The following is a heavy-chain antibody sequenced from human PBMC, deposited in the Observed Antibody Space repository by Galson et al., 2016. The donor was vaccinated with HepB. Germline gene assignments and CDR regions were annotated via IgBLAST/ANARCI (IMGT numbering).Heavy chain of an antibody. V-gene: IGHV6-1*01. CDR2: TYYRAKWYK. CDR1: GDSVPTDSAT. CDR3: ARATANWDGGGDNWFDP. D-gene: IGHD7-27*01. Sequence: CAISGDSVPTDSATWNWIRQSPSRGLEWLGRTYYRAKWYKTYAVSVKSRITINPDTSTNQIFLQLNSVTHEDSAIYYCARATANWDGGGDNWFDPWGQGTLVTVSS. J-gene: IGHJ5*02.